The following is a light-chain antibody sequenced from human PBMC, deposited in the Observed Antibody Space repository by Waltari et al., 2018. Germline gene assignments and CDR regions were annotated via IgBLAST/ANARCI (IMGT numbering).Light chain of an antibody. Sequence: DIQMTQSPSTLSASVGDRVTISCRASQSVGTWLAWYQQKPGKAPKLLIYMASSLESGVPSRFSGSGSGTEFTLTISSLKPDDFATYSCQQYSSFSTFGQGTKVDI. J-gene: IGKJ2*01. CDR1: QSVGTW. CDR3: QQYSSFST. CDR2: MAS. V-gene: IGKV1-5*03.